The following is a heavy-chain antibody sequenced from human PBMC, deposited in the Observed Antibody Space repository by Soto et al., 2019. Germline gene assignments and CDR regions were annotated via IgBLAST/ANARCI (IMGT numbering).Heavy chain of an antibody. J-gene: IGHJ4*02. CDR3: AKAKYSGYDISINSDY. D-gene: IGHD5-12*01. CDR1: GFTFGSYA. CDR2: IGGSGGST. Sequence: EVQLLESGGGLVQPGGSLRLSCAVSGFTFGSYAMSWVRQAPGKGLEWVSGIGGSGGSTYYADSVKGRFTSSRDNSKNMRYMQMNSLRVEDTALYYWAKAKYSGYDISINSDYWGQGSLGSVSS. V-gene: IGHV3-23*01.